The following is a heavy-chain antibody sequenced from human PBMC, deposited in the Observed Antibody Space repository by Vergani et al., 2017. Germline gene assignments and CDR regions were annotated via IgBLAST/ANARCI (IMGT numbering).Heavy chain of an antibody. D-gene: IGHD4-23*01. Sequence: EVQLLESGGGLVQLGGSLRLSCAASGFTFSSYDMHWVRQATGKGLEWVSAIGTAGDTYYPGSVKGRFTISRENAKNSLYLQMNSLRAGDTAIYYCARAVSTTVGDPPGYWGQGTLVTVSS. CDR3: ARAVSTTVGDPPGY. CDR2: IGTAGDT. V-gene: IGHV3-13*01. J-gene: IGHJ4*02. CDR1: GFTFSSYD.